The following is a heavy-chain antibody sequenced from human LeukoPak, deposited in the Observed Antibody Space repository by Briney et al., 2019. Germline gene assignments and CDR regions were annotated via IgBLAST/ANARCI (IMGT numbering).Heavy chain of an antibody. V-gene: IGHV4-38-2*02. J-gene: IGHJ5*02. CDR3: ARDQGRGIAARPGWFDP. CDR1: GYSISSGYY. Sequence: SETLSLTCTVSGYSISSGYYWGWIRQPPGKGLEWIGSIYHSGSTYYNPSLKSRVTISVDTSKNQFSLKLSSVTAADTAVYYCARDQGRGIAARPGWFDPWGQGTLVTVSS. D-gene: IGHD6-6*01. CDR2: IYHSGST.